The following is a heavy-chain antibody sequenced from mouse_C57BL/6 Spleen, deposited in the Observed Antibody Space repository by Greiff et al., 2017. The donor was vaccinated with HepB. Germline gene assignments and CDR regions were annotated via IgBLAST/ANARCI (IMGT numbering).Heavy chain of an antibody. V-gene: IGHV1-15*01. CDR1: GYTFTDYE. CDR2: IDPETGGT. CDR3: LRWEYYFDD. D-gene: IGHD4-1*01. Sequence: QVQLKESGAELVRPGASVTLSCKASGYTFTDYEMHWVKQTPVHGLEWIGAIDPETGGTAYNQKFKGKAILTADKSSSTAYMELRSLTSEDSAVYYSLRWEYYFDDWGQGTTLTVSS. J-gene: IGHJ2*01.